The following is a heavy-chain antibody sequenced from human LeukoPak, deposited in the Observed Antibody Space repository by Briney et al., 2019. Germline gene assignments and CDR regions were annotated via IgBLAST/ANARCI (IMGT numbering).Heavy chain of an antibody. CDR3: ARPFARDARY. J-gene: IGHJ4*02. CDR1: GLTLSSNY. V-gene: IGHV3-66*02. Sequence: GRTLRLSCAASGLTLSSNYMSCVRRAPGKGLEGGSVIYSGGSTYYSDSVKGRFTISRDNSTNTLYLKMNSLRAEDTAVYYCARPFARDARYWGQGTLVTVSS. CDR2: IYSGGST.